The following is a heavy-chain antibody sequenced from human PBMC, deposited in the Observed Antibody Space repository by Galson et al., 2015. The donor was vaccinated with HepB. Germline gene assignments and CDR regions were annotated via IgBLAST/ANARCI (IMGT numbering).Heavy chain of an antibody. CDR2: IIPIFGTA. Sequence: SVKVSCKASGGTFSSYAISWVRQAPGQGLEWMGGIIPIFGTANYAQKFQGRVTITADESTSTAYMELSSLRSEDTAVYYCATPRAGMEDAFDIWGQGTMVTVSS. CDR1: GGTFSSYA. J-gene: IGHJ3*02. D-gene: IGHD3-10*01. CDR3: ATPRAGMEDAFDI. V-gene: IGHV1-69*13.